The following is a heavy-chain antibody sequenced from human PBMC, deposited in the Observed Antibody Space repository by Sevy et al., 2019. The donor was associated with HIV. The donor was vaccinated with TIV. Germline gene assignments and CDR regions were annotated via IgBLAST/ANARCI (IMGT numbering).Heavy chain of an antibody. CDR3: ARDRYYDASGYYYYYYGMDV. CDR2: FYSDGRT. V-gene: IGHV3-66*01. CDR1: GLSVSDNY. J-gene: IGHJ6*02. Sequence: GGSLRLSCAGSGLSVSDNYMNWVRQAPGKGLELVSVFYSDGRTYYADSVKGRFTISRDNSKNTLYLDMSNLRPEDTAVYYCARDRYYDASGYYYYYYGMDVWGQGTTVTVSS. D-gene: IGHD3-22*01.